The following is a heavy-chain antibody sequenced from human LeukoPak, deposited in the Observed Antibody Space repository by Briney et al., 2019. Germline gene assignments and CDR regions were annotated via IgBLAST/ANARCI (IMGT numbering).Heavy chain of an antibody. Sequence: GRSLRLSCAASGCTFDDYAMHWVRQAPGKGLEWVSGISWNSGSIGYADSVKGRFTISRDNAKNSLYLQMNSLRAEDTALYYCAKESGFQYYFDYWGQGTLVTVSS. V-gene: IGHV3-9*01. J-gene: IGHJ4*02. CDR1: GCTFDDYA. CDR2: ISWNSGSI. D-gene: IGHD3-3*01. CDR3: AKESGFQYYFDY.